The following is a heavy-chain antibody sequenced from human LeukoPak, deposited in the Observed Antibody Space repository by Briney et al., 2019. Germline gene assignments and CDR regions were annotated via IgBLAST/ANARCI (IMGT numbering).Heavy chain of an antibody. J-gene: IGHJ3*02. CDR3: ARDQATSPELASGAFDI. CDR2: ISSSSTI. D-gene: IGHD3-3*02. Sequence: PGGSLRLSCAASGFTFSSYSMNWVRQAPGKGLEWVSYISSSSTIYYTDSVKGRFTISRDNAKNSLYLQMNSLRAEDTAVYYCARDQATSPELASGAFDIWGQGTMVTVSS. CDR1: GFTFSSYS. V-gene: IGHV3-48*01.